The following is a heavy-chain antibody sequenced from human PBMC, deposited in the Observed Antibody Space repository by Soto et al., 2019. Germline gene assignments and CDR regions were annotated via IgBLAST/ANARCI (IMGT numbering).Heavy chain of an antibody. J-gene: IGHJ4*02. Sequence: SETLSLTCTVSGGSISSSSYYWGWIRQPPGKGLEWIGSIYYSGSTYYNPSLKSRVTISVDTSKNQFSLKLSSVTAADTAVYYCAGYYDFWSGPGYWGQGTLVTVSS. CDR3: AGYYDFWSGPGY. CDR1: GGSISSSSYY. D-gene: IGHD3-3*01. CDR2: IYYSGST. V-gene: IGHV4-39*01.